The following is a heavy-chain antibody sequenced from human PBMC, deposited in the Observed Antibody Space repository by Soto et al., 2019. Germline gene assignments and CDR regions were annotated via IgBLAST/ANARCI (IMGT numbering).Heavy chain of an antibody. CDR1: GGSISSSSYY. CDR2: IYYSGST. D-gene: IGHD4-17*01. V-gene: IGHV4-39*01. CDR3: ATSNYGDNLFDY. Sequence: PSETLSLTCTVSGGSISSSSYYWGWIRQPPGKGLEWIGSIYYSGSTYYNPSLKSRVTISVDTSKNQFSLKLSSVTAADTAVYYCATSNYGDNLFDYWGQGTLVTVPS. J-gene: IGHJ4*02.